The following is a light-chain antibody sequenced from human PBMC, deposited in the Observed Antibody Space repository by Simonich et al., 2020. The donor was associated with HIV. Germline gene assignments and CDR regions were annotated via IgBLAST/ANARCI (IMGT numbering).Light chain of an antibody. CDR3: QQYFSTPLA. CDR1: QSVLYSSNNKNY. Sequence: DIVMTQSPDSLAVSLGERATINCKSCQSVLYSSNNKNYLAWYQQKPGQPPKLLIYWASTRESGVPDRFSGSGSGTDFTLTIRSLQAEDVAVYYCQQYFSTPLAFGQGTKLEIK. J-gene: IGKJ2*01. CDR2: WAS. V-gene: IGKV4-1*01.